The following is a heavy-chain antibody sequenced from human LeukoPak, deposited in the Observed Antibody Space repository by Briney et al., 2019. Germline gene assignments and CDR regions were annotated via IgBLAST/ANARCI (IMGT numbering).Heavy chain of an antibody. CDR3: SRAVTWELLGGHYFDY. D-gene: IGHD1-26*01. J-gene: IGHJ4*02. CDR2: IYYSGST. V-gene: IGHV4-59*01. Sequence: SETLSLTCTVSGGSISSYCWSWIRQPPGKGLEWIGYIYYSGSTNYNPSLKSGVTISGDTSKNQFSLKLISGTAAATAVYYCSRAVTWELLGGHYFDYWGQGTLVTVSS. CDR1: GGSISSYC.